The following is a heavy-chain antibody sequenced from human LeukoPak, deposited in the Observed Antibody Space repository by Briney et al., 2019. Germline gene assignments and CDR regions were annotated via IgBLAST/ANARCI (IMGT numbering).Heavy chain of an antibody. J-gene: IGHJ3*01. CDR2: INHSGTT. D-gene: IGHD3-16*01. Sequence: SETLSLTCAVSGGSFRGFYCSWIRQLPGKGLEYIGEINHSGTTNYNPSLKSRVTISVDSSKDQFSLELTSVTAADTAIYYCARNVLEGNTWGAFGVWGQGTLVAVSS. CDR1: GGSFRGFY. V-gene: IGHV4-34*01. CDR3: ARNVLEGNTWGAFGV.